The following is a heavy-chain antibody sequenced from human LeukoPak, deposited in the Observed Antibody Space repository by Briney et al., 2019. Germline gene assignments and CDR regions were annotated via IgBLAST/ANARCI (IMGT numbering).Heavy chain of an antibody. CDR3: ARGDLRYFDWFKTINWFDP. CDR1: GGSFSGYY. Sequence: SETLSLTCAVYGGSFSGYYWSWIRQPPGKGLEWIGEINHSGSTNYNPSLKSRVTISVDTSKNQFSLKLSSVTAADTAVYYCARGDLRYFDWFKTINWFDPWGQGTLVTVSS. V-gene: IGHV4-34*01. J-gene: IGHJ5*02. CDR2: INHSGST. D-gene: IGHD3-9*01.